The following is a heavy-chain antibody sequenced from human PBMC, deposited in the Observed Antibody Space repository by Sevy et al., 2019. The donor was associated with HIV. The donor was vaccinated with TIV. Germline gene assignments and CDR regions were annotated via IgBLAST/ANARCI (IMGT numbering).Heavy chain of an antibody. CDR3: ARDPTGAAAAMSWFDP. CDR1: GYTFTGYY. Sequence: ASVKVSCKASGYTFTGYYIPWVRQAPGQGLEWMGWINPNRGGTNSALKFQGRVTMTRDTSISTAYMELSRLRSDDTAVYYCARDPTGAAAAMSWFDPWGQGTLVTVSS. D-gene: IGHD2-2*01. V-gene: IGHV1-2*02. J-gene: IGHJ5*02. CDR2: INPNRGGT.